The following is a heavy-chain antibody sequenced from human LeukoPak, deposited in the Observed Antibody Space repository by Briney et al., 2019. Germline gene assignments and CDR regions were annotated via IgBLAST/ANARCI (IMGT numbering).Heavy chain of an antibody. J-gene: IGHJ4*02. Sequence: GGSLRLSCAASGFTFSSYNMNWVRRAPRQGLEWVSTIRTNGAGTHYAVSVRGRFTISRDDSKNTLYLQMDSLRAEDTAVYYCARDDYGNSGPLFDYWGQGTPVTVSS. CDR1: GFTFSSYN. CDR2: IRTNGAGT. D-gene: IGHD4-11*01. CDR3: ARDDYGNSGPLFDY. V-gene: IGHV3-23*01.